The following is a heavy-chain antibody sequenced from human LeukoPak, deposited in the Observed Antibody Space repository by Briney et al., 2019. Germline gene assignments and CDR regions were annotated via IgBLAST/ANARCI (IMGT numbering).Heavy chain of an antibody. V-gene: IGHV4-59*01. CDR2: IYYSGST. Sequence: SETQSLTCTVSGGSISSYYWSWIRQPPGKGLEWIGYIYYSGSTNYNPSLKSRVTISVDTSKNQFSLKLSSVTAADTAVYYCARQYSYGYYFDYWGQGTLVTVSS. CDR1: GGSISSYY. D-gene: IGHD5-18*01. CDR3: ARQYSYGYYFDY. J-gene: IGHJ4*02.